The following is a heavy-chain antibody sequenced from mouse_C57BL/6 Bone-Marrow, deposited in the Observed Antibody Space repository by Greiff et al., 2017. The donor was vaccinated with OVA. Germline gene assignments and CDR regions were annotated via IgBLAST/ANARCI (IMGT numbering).Heavy chain of an antibody. CDR1: GYAFSSSW. Sequence: QVQLQQSGPELVKPGASVKISCKASGYAFSSSWMNWVKQRPGKGLEWIGRIYPGDGDTNYNGKFKGKATLTADKSSSTAYMQFSSLTSEDSAIYYCARTTVVATRFDYWGQGTTLTVSS. J-gene: IGHJ2*01. CDR2: IYPGDGDT. V-gene: IGHV1-82*01. CDR3: ARTTVVATRFDY. D-gene: IGHD1-1*01.